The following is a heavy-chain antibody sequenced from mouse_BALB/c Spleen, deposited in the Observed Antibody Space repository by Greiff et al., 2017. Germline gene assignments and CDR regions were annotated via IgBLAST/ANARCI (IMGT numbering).Heavy chain of an antibody. CDR2: ISYSGST. J-gene: IGHJ4*01. D-gene: IGHD2-3*01. Sequence: EVMLVESGPGLVKPSQSLSLTCTVTGYSITSDYAWNWIRQFPGNKLEWMGYISYSGSTSYNPSLKSRISITRDTSKNQFFLQLNSVTTEDTATYYCARRLGGLLTPMDYWGQGTSVTVSS. CDR1: GYSITSDYA. CDR3: ARRLGGLLTPMDY. V-gene: IGHV3-2*02.